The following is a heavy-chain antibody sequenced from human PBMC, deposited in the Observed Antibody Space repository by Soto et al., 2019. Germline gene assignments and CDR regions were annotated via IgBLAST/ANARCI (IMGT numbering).Heavy chain of an antibody. CDR1: GFTFSNNG. CDR3: AGEGPVSGTNAFDV. CDR2: IWSDGTEK. V-gene: IGHV3-33*01. Sequence: GGSLRLSCAASGFTFSNNGMHWVRQAPGKGLEWVAVIWSDGTEKFYADSVKGRFTISRDNSRNALSLQMDSLGAEDTAVYYCAGEGPVSGTNAFDVWGQGTIVTVSS. D-gene: IGHD6-19*01. J-gene: IGHJ3*01.